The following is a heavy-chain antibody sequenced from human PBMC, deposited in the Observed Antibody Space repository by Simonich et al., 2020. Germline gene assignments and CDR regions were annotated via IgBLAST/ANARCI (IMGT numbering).Heavy chain of an antibody. CDR3: ARLPDY. CDR2: IYYSGST. J-gene: IGHJ4*02. CDR1: GGSISSYY. Sequence: QVQLQESGPGLVKPSETLSLTCTVSGGSISSYYWSWLRQPPGKGLEWIGYIYYSGSTNYTPTLKSRVTISVDTSKNQFSLKLSSVTAADTAVYYCARLPDYWGQGTLVTVSS. V-gene: IGHV4-59*08.